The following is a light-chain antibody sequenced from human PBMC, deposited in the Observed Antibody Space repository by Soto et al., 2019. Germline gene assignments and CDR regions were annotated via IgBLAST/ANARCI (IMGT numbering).Light chain of an antibody. Sequence: VLTQSPDTLSLSPGDRATLSCRASQSSSNQYLAWYQQRPGQPPRLLIYGVFIRANGIPDRFSGSGFGSNFTLTISRLEPEDFAVYYCQDFAYPEWTFGQGTKVEI. V-gene: IGKV3-20*01. CDR2: GVF. CDR3: QDFAYPEWT. CDR1: QSSSNQY. J-gene: IGKJ1*01.